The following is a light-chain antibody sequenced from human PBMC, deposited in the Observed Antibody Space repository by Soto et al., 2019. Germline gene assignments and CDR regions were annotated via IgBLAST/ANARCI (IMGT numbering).Light chain of an antibody. J-gene: IGKJ1*01. Sequence: EFVLTQSPGTLSLSPGERATLSCRSSQTVRNNYLAWYQQVPGQAPRLLIYDASSRATGIPDRFSGGGSGTDFTLTISRLEPEDFAVYYCQQYGSSGTFGQGTKVDIK. CDR2: DAS. V-gene: IGKV3-20*01. CDR1: QTVRNNY. CDR3: QQYGSSGT.